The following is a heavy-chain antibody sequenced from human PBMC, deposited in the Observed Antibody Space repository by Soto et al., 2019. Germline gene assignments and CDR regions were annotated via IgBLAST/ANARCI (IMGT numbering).Heavy chain of an antibody. Sequence: SETLSLTCAVYGGSFSGYYWSWIRQPPGKGLEWIGEINHSGSTNYNPSLKSRVTISVDTSKNQFSLKLSSVTAADTAVYYCARAGQWLVHYYYGMDVWGQGTMVTVSS. CDR2: INHSGST. D-gene: IGHD6-19*01. CDR1: GGSFSGYY. J-gene: IGHJ6*02. CDR3: ARAGQWLVHYYYGMDV. V-gene: IGHV4-34*01.